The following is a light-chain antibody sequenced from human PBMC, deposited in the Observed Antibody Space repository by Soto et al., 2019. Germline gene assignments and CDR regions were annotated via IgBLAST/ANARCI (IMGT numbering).Light chain of an antibody. V-gene: IGKV3-20*01. J-gene: IGKJ3*01. CDR2: GAS. CDR3: QQYGSSPRFT. Sequence: EIVLTQSPGTLSLSPGERATLSCMSSQSVSSSYLAWCQQKPGQGPRLLIYGASSRATGIPDRFSGSGSGTDFTLTISRLEPEDFAVYYCQQYGSSPRFTFGPGTKVDIK. CDR1: QSVSSSY.